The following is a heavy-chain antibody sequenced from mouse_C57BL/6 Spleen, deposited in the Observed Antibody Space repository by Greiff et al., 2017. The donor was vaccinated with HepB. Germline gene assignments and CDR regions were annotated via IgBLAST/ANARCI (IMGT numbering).Heavy chain of an antibody. J-gene: IGHJ3*01. CDR2: ISSGGSYT. D-gene: IGHD1-1*01. V-gene: IGHV5-6*01. Sequence: EVHLVESGGDLVKPGGSLKLSCAASGFTFSSYGMSWVRQTPDKRLEWVATISSGGSYTYYPDSVKGRFTISRDNAKNTLYLQMSSLKSEDTAMYYCARHERNYYGSSYWFAYWGQGTLVTVSA. CDR1: GFTFSSYG. CDR3: ARHERNYYGSSYWFAY.